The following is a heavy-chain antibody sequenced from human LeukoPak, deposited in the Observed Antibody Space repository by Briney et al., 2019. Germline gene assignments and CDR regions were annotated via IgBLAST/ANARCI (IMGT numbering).Heavy chain of an antibody. CDR2: IHHSGST. J-gene: IGHJ5*02. CDR1: GGSFSGYY. D-gene: IGHD3-22*01. Sequence: SETLSLTCAVYGGSFSGYYWSWIRQPPGKGLECIGEIHHSGSTNYNPSLKSRVTLSVDTSKNQFSLKLSSVTAADTAVFYCARSFYFDSGFFDPWDPGTLVTVSS. V-gene: IGHV4-34*01. CDR3: ARSFYFDSGFFDP.